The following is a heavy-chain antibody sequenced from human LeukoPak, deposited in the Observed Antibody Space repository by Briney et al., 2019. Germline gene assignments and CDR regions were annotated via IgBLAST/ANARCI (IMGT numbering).Heavy chain of an antibody. CDR2: IKQDGSEK. D-gene: IGHD3-3*01. CDR3: AREISITIFGVVQGMDV. V-gene: IGHV3-7*01. J-gene: IGHJ6*04. CDR1: GFDLGHYE. Sequence: GGSLRLSCAASGFDLGHYEVNWVRQAPGKGLEWVANIKQDGSEKYYVDSVKGRFTISRDNAKNSLYLQMNSLRAEDTAVYYCAREISITIFGVVQGMDVWGKGTTVTVSS.